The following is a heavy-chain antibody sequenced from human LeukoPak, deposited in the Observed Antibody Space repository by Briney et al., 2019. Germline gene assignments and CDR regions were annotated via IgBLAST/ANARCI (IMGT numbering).Heavy chain of an antibody. CDR2: ISGSGGST. V-gene: IGHV3-23*01. J-gene: IGHJ4*02. CDR1: GFTFSSYA. Sequence: GGSLRLSCAASGFTFSSYAMSWVRQAPGKGLEWVSAISGSGGSTYYADSVKGQFTISRDNSKSTLYLQMNSLRAEDTAVYYCAKDLTAVAGSPFDYWGQGTLVTVSS. CDR3: AKDLTAVAGSPFDY. D-gene: IGHD6-19*01.